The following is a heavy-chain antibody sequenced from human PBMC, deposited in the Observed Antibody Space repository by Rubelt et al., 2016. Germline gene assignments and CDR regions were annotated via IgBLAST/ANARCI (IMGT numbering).Heavy chain of an antibody. V-gene: IGHV3-74*01. D-gene: IGHD3-22*01. Sequence: CAASGFTFSSYWMHWVRQAPGKGLVWVSRINSDGSSTSYADSVKGRFTISRDNAKNTLYLQMNSLRAEDTAVYYCARGGVTMIVVVIEDTFDYWGQGTLVTVSS. J-gene: IGHJ4*02. CDR3: ARGGVTMIVVVIEDTFDY. CDR1: GFTFSSYW. CDR2: INSDGSST.